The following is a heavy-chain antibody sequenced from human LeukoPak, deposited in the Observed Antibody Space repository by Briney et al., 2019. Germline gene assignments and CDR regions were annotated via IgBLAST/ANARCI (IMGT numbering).Heavy chain of an antibody. CDR2: ISGSGGST. Sequence: QPGGSLRLSCAASGFTVSSNYMSWVRQAPGKGLEWVSAISGSGGSTYYADSVKGRFTISRDKSKNTLYLQMKSLRAEDTAVYYCAKSLAGYYYGYFQHWGQGTLVTVSS. D-gene: IGHD3-22*01. V-gene: IGHV3-23*01. CDR3: AKSLAGYYYGYFQH. J-gene: IGHJ1*01. CDR1: GFTVSSNY.